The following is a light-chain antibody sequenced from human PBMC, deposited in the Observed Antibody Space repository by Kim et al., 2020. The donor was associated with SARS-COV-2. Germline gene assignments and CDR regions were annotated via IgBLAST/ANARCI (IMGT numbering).Light chain of an antibody. Sequence: QLVLTQSPSASAPLGASVKLTCTLSSGHNNYAIAWHQQQPDKGPRFLMRLNSDGSHRKGDGIPERFSGSSSGAARYLHISGLQSEDEADYYCQTWGTRLQVFGGGTQLTVL. CDR2: LNSDGSH. V-gene: IGLV4-69*01. J-gene: IGLJ2*01. CDR3: QTWGTRLQV. CDR1: SGHNNYA.